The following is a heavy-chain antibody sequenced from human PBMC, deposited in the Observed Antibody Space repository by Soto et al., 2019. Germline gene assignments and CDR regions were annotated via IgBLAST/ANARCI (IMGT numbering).Heavy chain of an antibody. CDR3: ASSGGGEDY. V-gene: IGHV4-4*02. CDR1: GGSIISSHW. Sequence: QVQLQESGPGLVKPSGTLSLSCAVSGGSIISSHWWTWVRQPPGKGLEWIGEIYHSGSTNYNPSLKGRVTISVDTSRNPFSPNLSFVTAADTGVYYCASSGGGEDYWGQGILVTVSS. D-gene: IGHD3-16*01. CDR2: IYHSGST. J-gene: IGHJ4*02.